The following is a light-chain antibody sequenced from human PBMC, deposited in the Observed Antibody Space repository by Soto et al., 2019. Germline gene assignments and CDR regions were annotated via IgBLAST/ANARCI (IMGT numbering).Light chain of an antibody. CDR3: SSYSNTHTPVV. J-gene: IGLJ2*01. CDR2: EVS. V-gene: IGLV2-8*01. CDR1: SSDVGGYNY. Sequence: QSALTQPPSASGSPGQSVTISCTGTSSDVGGYNYVSWYQQHPGKAPKLMIYEVSKRPSGVPDRFSGSKSGNTASLTVSGLQAEDEADYYCSSYSNTHTPVVFGGGTKLTVL.